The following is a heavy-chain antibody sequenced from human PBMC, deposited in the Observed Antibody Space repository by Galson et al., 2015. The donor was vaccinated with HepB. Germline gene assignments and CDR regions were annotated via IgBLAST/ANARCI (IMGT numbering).Heavy chain of an antibody. CDR3: ARDWLGQKWLRSRDAFDF. D-gene: IGHD5-12*01. Sequence: LRLSCAASGFTFSSYSMNWVRQAPGKGLEWVSYISSSTTIYYADSVKGRFTISRDNAKNSLYLQMNSLRDEDTAVCYCARDWLGQKWLRSRDAFDFWGQGTMVTVSS. J-gene: IGHJ3*01. CDR1: GFTFSSYS. V-gene: IGHV3-48*02. CDR2: ISSSTTI.